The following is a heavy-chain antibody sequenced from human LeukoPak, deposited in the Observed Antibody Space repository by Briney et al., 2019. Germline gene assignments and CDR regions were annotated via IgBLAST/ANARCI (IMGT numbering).Heavy chain of an antibody. CDR1: GYTFTSYG. CDR2: ISAYNGNT. CDR3: ARIVVVPAAYGGIAARPADY. V-gene: IGHV1-18*01. J-gene: IGHJ4*02. D-gene: IGHD2-2*01. Sequence: GASVKVSCKASGYTFTSYGFSGVGQAPGQGLEGMGGISAYNGNTNYAQKLQGRVTMTTDTSTSTAYMELRSLRSDDTAVYYCARIVVVPAAYGGIAARPADYWGQGTLVTVSS.